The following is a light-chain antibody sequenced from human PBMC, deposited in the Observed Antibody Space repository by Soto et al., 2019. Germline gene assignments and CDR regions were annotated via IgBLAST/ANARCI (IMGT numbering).Light chain of an antibody. CDR1: QSVSSN. CDR3: QQYNNWPPWT. CDR2: GAS. Sequence: EIVMTQSPATLSVSPVERATLSCRASQSVSSNLAWYPQKPGQAPRLLIYGASTRATGIPARFSGSGSGTEFTLTISSLQSEDFAVYYCQQYNNWPPWTFGQGTKVDIK. J-gene: IGKJ1*01. V-gene: IGKV3-15*01.